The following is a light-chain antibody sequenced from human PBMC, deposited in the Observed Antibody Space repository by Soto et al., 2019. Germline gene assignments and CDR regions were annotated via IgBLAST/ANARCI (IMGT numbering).Light chain of an antibody. CDR1: STDFVSYNL. CDR2: EAS. J-gene: IGLJ1*01. V-gene: IGLV2-18*01. CDR3: SLYTSENTYV. Sequence: QSALTQPPSVSGSPGQSVTISCTGTSTDFVSYNLVSWYQQPPGTAPKLIIYEASNRPSGVPDRFSGSKSGNTASLTISGLQAADEADYYCSLYTSENTYVFGTGTKVTV.